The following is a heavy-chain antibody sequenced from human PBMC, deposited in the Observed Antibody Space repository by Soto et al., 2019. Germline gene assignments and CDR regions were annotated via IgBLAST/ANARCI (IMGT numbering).Heavy chain of an antibody. D-gene: IGHD1-26*01. CDR1: GGSISSGGYY. Sequence: QVQLQESGPGLVKPSQTLSLTCTVSGGSISSGGYYWSWIRQHPGKGLEWIGYIYYSGSTYYNPARKSRVTISVDTSKNPFSLQLSSVTAADTAVYYCARDRGSGSYCWFDPWGQGTLVTVSS. V-gene: IGHV4-31*03. CDR3: ARDRGSGSYCWFDP. J-gene: IGHJ5*02. CDR2: IYYSGST.